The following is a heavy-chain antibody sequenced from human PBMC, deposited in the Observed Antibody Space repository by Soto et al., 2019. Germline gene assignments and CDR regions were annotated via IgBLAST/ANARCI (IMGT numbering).Heavy chain of an antibody. CDR1: GLTFSSYW. CDR3: ARSITTLGVVTISDDNWFDP. D-gene: IGHD3-3*01. V-gene: IGHV3-7*03. Sequence: EGQLVESGGGLVQPGGPRGLPCEASGLTFSSYWMTWARQAPGKGLEWVADIKPDGSEKYYVDSVEGRFTISRDNAKNSIYLEMNSLRVEDTAVYYCARSITTLGVVTISDDNWFDPWGQRTPVTVSS. CDR2: IKPDGSEK. J-gene: IGHJ5*02.